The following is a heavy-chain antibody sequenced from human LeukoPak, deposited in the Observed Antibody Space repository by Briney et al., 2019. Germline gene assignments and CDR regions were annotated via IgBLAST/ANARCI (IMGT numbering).Heavy chain of an antibody. Sequence: GGSLRLSCAASGFTFGSYSMNWVRQAPGKGLEWVSSISSSSSYIYYADSVKGRFTISRDNAKNSLYLQMNSLRAEDTAVYYCARKISEYSYGHPCDYWGQGTLVTVSS. CDR3: ARKISEYSYGHPCDY. CDR2: ISSSSSYI. D-gene: IGHD5-18*01. V-gene: IGHV3-21*01. J-gene: IGHJ4*02. CDR1: GFTFGSYS.